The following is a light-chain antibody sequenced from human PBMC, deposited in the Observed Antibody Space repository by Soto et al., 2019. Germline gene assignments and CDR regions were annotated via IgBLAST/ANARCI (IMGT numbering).Light chain of an antibody. Sequence: QSVLTQPPSASGTPGQRVSISCSGSSSNIEAHTVNWYQQLPGTAPKLLIYRNNQRPSGVPDRFSGAKSGTSASLAINGLRSGDEADYYCAAWDDTLSGQVFGGGTKLTVL. CDR3: AAWDDTLSGQV. CDR2: RNN. V-gene: IGLV1-47*01. J-gene: IGLJ3*02. CDR1: SSNIEAHT.